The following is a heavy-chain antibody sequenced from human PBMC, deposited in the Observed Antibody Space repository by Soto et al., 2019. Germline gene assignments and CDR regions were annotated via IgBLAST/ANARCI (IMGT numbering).Heavy chain of an antibody. J-gene: IGHJ6*02. V-gene: IGHV5-10-1*01. CDR3: ASQPLGYCSSTSCSHEGYYYYGMDV. CDR2: IDPSDSYI. D-gene: IGHD2-2*01. Sequence: GESLKISCKGSGYSFTSYWISWVRQMPGKGLEWMGRIDPSDSYINYSPSFQGHVTISADKSISTAYLQWSSLKASDTAMYYCASQPLGYCSSTSCSHEGYYYYGMDVWGQGTTVTVSS. CDR1: GYSFTSYW.